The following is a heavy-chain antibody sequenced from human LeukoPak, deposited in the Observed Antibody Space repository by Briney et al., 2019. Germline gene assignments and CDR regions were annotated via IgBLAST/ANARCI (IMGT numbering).Heavy chain of an antibody. CDR1: GFTFSNAW. Sequence: GGPLRLSCAASGFTFSNAWMSWVRQAPGKGLEWVGRIKSKADGGTTDYAAPVKGRFTISRDDSKNTLYLQMNSLKTEDTAVYYCTTDPLGTMIVVASDYWGQGTLVTVSS. V-gene: IGHV3-15*01. CDR2: IKSKADGGTT. J-gene: IGHJ4*02. CDR3: TTDPLGTMIVVASDY. D-gene: IGHD3-22*01.